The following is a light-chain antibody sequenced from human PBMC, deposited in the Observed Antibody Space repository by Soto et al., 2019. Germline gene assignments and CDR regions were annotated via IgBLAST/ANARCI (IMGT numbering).Light chain of an antibody. CDR1: QTIGTY. J-gene: IGKJ1*01. CDR2: DAS. CDR3: QQSYNTPLT. V-gene: IGKV1-39*01. Sequence: IEETQSPSSLAASLVDRVPITCRASQTIGTYVNWDRQESGAAPELRIYDASTLQSGVPSRFRGGASGTDFTLTISSLQLDDFATYDCQQSYNTPLTFGQGTKV.